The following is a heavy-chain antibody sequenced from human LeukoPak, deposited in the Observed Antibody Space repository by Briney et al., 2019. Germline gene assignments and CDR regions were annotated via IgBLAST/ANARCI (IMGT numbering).Heavy chain of an antibody. CDR2: INPNSGGT. CDR1: GYTFTGYY. D-gene: IGHD6-13*01. J-gene: IGHJ5*02. Sequence: GESLKVSCKASGYTFTGYYMHWVRQAPGQGLEWMGWINPNSGGTDYAQKFQGRVTMTRDTSISTAYMELSRLRSDDTAVYYCARAAISSWYGGWFDPWGQGTLVTVSS. CDR3: ARAAISSWYGGWFDP. V-gene: IGHV1-2*02.